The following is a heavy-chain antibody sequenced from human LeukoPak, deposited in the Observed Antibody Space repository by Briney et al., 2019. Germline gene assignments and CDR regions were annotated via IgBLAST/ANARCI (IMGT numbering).Heavy chain of an antibody. CDR1: GFTFSSYS. CDR2: ISNTGTYT. D-gene: IGHD2-15*01. J-gene: IGHJ5*02. Sequence: GGSLRLSCAASGFTFSSYSMNWVRQAPGKGQEWVSFISNTGTYTDYADSVKGRSTISRDNAKSSLYLQMNTLRAEDTALYFCARDKVLVAPTNHPFVGWFDPWGQGTLVTVSS. V-gene: IGHV3-21*01. CDR3: ARDKVLVAPTNHPFVGWFDP.